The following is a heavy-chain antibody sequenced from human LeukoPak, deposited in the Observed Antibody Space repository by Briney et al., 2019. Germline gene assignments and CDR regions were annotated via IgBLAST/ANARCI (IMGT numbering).Heavy chain of an antibody. D-gene: IGHD6-19*01. CDR3: ALYSSGWFSYYYGMDV. CDR1: GYTFTNYY. V-gene: IGHV1-69*13. CDR2: IIPIFGTA. Sequence: GASVKVSCKASGYTFTNYYMHWVRQAPGQGLEWMGGIIPIFGTANYAQKFQGRVTITADESTSTAYMELSSLRSEDTAVYYCALYSSGWFSYYYGMDVWGQGTTVTVSS. J-gene: IGHJ6*02.